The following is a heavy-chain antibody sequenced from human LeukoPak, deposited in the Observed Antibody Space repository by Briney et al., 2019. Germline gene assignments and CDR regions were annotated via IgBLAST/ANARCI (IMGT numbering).Heavy chain of an antibody. J-gene: IGHJ5*02. CDR2: INTNTGNP. V-gene: IGHV7-4-1*02. D-gene: IGHD1-26*01. CDR1: GYTFTSYA. CDR3: ARSGRVGATGWFDP. Sequence: ASVKVSCKASGYTFTSYAMNWVRQAPGQGLEWMGWINTNTGNPTYAQGFTGRFVFSLDTSVSTAYLQISSLKAEDTAVYYCARSGRVGATGWFDPWGQGTLVTVSS.